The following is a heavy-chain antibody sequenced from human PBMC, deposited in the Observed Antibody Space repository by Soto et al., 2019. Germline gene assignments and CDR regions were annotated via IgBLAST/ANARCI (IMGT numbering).Heavy chain of an antibody. Sequence: QVQLVESGGGVVQPGRSLRLSCAASGFTFSSYAMHWVRQAPGKGLDWVAVISYDGSNKYYVDSVKGRFTISRDNSKNTLYLQMNSLRAEDTAVYYCASEDTATKMSFDYWGQGTLVTVSS. V-gene: IGHV3-30-3*01. CDR2: ISYDGSNK. CDR3: ASEDTATKMSFDY. D-gene: IGHD5-18*01. J-gene: IGHJ4*02. CDR1: GFTFSSYA.